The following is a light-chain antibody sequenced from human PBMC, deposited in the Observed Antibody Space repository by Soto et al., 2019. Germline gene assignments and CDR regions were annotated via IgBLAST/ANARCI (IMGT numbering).Light chain of an antibody. J-gene: IGLJ2*01. CDR3: AAWDDSLNGVV. V-gene: IGLV1-44*01. CDR2: NNN. CDR1: SSNIGSDS. Sequence: QSVLTQAPSASGTPGQRVTISCSGSSSNIGSDSVNWYQQLPGTAPKLLIYNNNQRPSGVPDRFSGSKSGTSASLAISGLQSEDEADYYCAAWDDSLNGVVFGGGTKVT.